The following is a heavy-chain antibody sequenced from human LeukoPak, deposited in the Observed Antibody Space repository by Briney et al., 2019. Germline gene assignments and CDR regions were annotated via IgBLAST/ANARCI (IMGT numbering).Heavy chain of an antibody. CDR2: IYYSGST. Sequence: TLSLTCTVSGGSISSGGYYWSWIRQHPGKGLEWIGYIYYSGSTYYNPSLKSRVTISVDTSKNQFSLKLSSVTAADTAVYYCARERYSNYYYYGMDVWGQGTTVTVSS. D-gene: IGHD4-4*01. J-gene: IGHJ6*02. CDR3: ARERYSNYYYYGMDV. V-gene: IGHV4-31*03. CDR1: GGSISSGGYY.